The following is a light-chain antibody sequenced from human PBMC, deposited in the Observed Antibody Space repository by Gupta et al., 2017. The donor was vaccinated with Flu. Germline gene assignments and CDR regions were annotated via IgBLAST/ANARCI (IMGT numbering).Light chain of an antibody. CDR2: WGS. J-gene: IGKJ1*01. V-gene: IGKV4-1*01. CDR3: QQYLPTPWT. Sequence: SLVERPTTISKTTRRVFHNSNKNNYLAWYQQKPGQPPEVIIYWGSTRESGVPDRFSGRGSGTDFTLKISSVQAEDVALYYCQQYLPTPWTFGQGTKVEIK. CDR1: RRVFHNSNKNNY.